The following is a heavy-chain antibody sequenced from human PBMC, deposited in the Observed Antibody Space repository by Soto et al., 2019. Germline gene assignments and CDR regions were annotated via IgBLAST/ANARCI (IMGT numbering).Heavy chain of an antibody. Sequence: GGSLRLSCAASGFTFSSYAMSWVRQAPGKGLEWVSAISGSGGSTYYADSVKGRFTISRDNSKNTLYLQMNSLRAEETAVYYCAKGKNPAGVGMATIRLGYYGMDVWGQGTTVTVSS. CDR2: ISGSGGST. CDR3: AKGKNPAGVGMATIRLGYYGMDV. V-gene: IGHV3-23*01. CDR1: GFTFSSYA. J-gene: IGHJ6*02. D-gene: IGHD5-12*01.